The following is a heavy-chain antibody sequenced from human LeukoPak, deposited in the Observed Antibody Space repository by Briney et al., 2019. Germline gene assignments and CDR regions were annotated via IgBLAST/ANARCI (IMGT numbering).Heavy chain of an antibody. CDR1: GFTFSSYS. J-gene: IGHJ6*02. V-gene: IGHV3-48*01. CDR3: ARDSSGWRNYYYYGMDV. Sequence: PGGSLRLSCAASGFTFSSYSMNWVRHAPGKGLELVSYISSSSSTIYYADSVKGRFTISRDNAKNSLYLQMNSLRAEDTAVYYCARDSSGWRNYYYYGMDVWGQGTTVTVSS. CDR2: ISSSSSTI. D-gene: IGHD6-19*01.